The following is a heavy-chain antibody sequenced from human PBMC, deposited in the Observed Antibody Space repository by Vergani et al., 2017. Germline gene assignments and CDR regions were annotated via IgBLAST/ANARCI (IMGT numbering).Heavy chain of an antibody. D-gene: IGHD3-10*01. CDR1: GFTFSSYE. CDR2: ISSSGSTI. CDR3: ARDGITMVRGYESDAFDI. J-gene: IGHJ3*02. Sequence: EVQLVESGGGLVQPGGSLRLSCAASGFTFSSYEMNWVRQAPGKGLEWVSYISSSGSTIYYADSVKGRFTISRDNAKNSLYLQMNSLRAEDTAVYYCARDGITMVRGYESDAFDIWGQGTMVTVSS. V-gene: IGHV3-48*03.